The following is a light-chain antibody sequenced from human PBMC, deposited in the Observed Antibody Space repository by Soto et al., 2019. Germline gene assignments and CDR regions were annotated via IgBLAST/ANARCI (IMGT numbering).Light chain of an antibody. Sequence: DLVMTQSPLSLPVTPGEPASISCRSSQSLLYSNGYNYLDWYLQKPGQSPQLLVYLGSNRASGVPERFSGSGSGTDFTLKISRVEAEDVGVYYCMQALQVPHTFGQGTKLEIK. V-gene: IGKV2-28*01. CDR3: MQALQVPHT. CDR1: QSLLYSNGYNY. J-gene: IGKJ2*01. CDR2: LGS.